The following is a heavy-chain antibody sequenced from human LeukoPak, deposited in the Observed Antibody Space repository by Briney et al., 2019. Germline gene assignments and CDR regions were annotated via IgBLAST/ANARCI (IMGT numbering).Heavy chain of an antibody. CDR1: GFTFSTYA. D-gene: IGHD3-22*01. CDR3: ARDQRRYYDSSAFDI. J-gene: IGHJ3*02. V-gene: IGHV3-23*01. Sequence: GGSLRLSCVASGFTFSTYAMTWVRQAPGKGLEWVSPISRNGDNTFYADSVKGRFTISRDNSKNTLYLQMNSLRADDTAVYYCARDQRRYYDSSAFDIWGQGTMVTVSS. CDR2: ISRNGDNT.